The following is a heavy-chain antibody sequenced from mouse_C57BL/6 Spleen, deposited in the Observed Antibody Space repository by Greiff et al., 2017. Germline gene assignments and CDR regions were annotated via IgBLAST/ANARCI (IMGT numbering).Heavy chain of an antibody. CDR3: VRHGDGSRAFDD. V-gene: IGHV10-1*01. Sequence: EVKVVESGGGLVQPKGSLKLSCAASGFSFNTYAMNWVRQAPGKGLEWVARIRSKSNNYATYYADSVKDRFTISRDDSESMLYLQMNNLKSEDTAMYYCVRHGDGSRAFDDWGTGTTVTVSS. J-gene: IGHJ1*03. CDR2: IRSKSNNYAT. CDR1: GFSFNTYA. D-gene: IGHD1-1*01.